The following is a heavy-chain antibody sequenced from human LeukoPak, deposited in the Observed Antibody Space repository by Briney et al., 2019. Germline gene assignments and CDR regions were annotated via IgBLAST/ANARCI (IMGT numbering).Heavy chain of an antibody. J-gene: IGHJ4*02. CDR3: ARSHSSDHPDFDY. D-gene: IGHD3-22*01. Sequence: PGGSLRLSCTASGFTSTIYGMTWVRQAPGKGLEWVATISGTGARTYYADSAKGRFTISRDSSKNTVDLQMNSLRAEDTAVYYCARSHSSDHPDFDYWGQGTLVTVSS. CDR1: GFTSTIYG. V-gene: IGHV3-23*01. CDR2: ISGTGART.